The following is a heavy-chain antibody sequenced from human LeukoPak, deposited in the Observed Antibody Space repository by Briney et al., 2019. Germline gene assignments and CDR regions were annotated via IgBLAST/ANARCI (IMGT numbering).Heavy chain of an antibody. CDR1: GYTFTGYY. CDR3: ARSQVAAAEIGTYYFDY. J-gene: IGHJ4*02. D-gene: IGHD6-13*01. CDR2: INPNSGGT. V-gene: IGHV1-2*02. Sequence: ASVKVSCKASGYTFTGYYMHWVRQAPGQGLEWMGWINPNSGGTNYAQKFQGRVTMTRDTSISTAYMELSRLRSDDTAVYYCARSQVAAAEIGTYYFDYWGQGTLVTVSS.